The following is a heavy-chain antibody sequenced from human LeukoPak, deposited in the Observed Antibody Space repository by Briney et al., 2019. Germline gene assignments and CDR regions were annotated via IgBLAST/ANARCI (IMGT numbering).Heavy chain of an antibody. V-gene: IGHV1-18*01. D-gene: IGHD3-22*01. CDR2: ISAYNGNT. J-gene: IGHJ6*02. CDR1: GYTFTSYG. CDR3: ARDEDITMIVVVTYGMDV. Sequence: ASVKVSCKASGYTFTSYGISWVRQAPGQGLEWMGWISAYNGNTNYAQKLQGRVTMTTDTSTSTAYMELRSLRSDDTAVYYSARDEDITMIVVVTYGMDVWAKGPRSPSP.